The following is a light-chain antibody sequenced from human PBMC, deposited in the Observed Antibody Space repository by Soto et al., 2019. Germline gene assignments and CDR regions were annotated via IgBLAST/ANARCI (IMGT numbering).Light chain of an antibody. J-gene: IGKJ2*01. CDR1: QSVSSNY. Sequence: ETVLTQSPGTLSLSPGERATLSCRASQSVSSNYLAWYQQKPGQAPRLLIYGASTGATGIPDRFSGSGSGTDFTLTISRLEPEDFAVYFCQQYGSSSYTFGQGTKLEIK. CDR2: GAS. V-gene: IGKV3-20*01. CDR3: QQYGSSSYT.